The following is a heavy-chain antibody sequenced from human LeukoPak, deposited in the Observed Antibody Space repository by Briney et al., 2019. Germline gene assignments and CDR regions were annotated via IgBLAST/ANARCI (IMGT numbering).Heavy chain of an antibody. CDR3: ARNYYGSGNPWYFDL. CDR2: IYTSGST. CDR1: GGSISSGSYY. J-gene: IGHJ2*01. V-gene: IGHV4-61*02. D-gene: IGHD3-10*01. Sequence: SQTLSLTCTVSGGSISSGSYYWSWIRQPAGKGLEWIGRIYTSGSTNYNPSLKSRVTISVDTSKNQFSLKLSSVTAADTAVYYCARNYYGSGNPWYFDLWGRGTLVTVSS.